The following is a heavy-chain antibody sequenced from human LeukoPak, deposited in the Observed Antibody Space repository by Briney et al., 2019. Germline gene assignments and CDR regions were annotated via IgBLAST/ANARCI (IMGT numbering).Heavy chain of an antibody. Sequence: ASVKVSCTASGNTFTGYFMQWVRQAPGQGLEWMGWINVNSGGTHYAQKFQGRVSMTSDTSIATAYMELSGLRSDDTAVYYCAGYSDSPKEFDKWGQGTLVSVSS. CDR2: INVNSGGT. J-gene: IGHJ4*02. CDR1: GNTFTGYF. D-gene: IGHD1-26*01. V-gene: IGHV1-2*02. CDR3: AGYSDSPKEFDK.